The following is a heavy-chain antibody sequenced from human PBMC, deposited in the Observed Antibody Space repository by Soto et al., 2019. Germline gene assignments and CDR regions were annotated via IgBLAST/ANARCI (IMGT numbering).Heavy chain of an antibody. V-gene: IGHV4-4*02. J-gene: IGHJ4*02. CDR1: GDSISSSEW. D-gene: IGHD1-20*01. Sequence: QVQLQESGPGLVKPSGTLSLNCKVSGDSISSSEWWSWLRQPPGKGLEWIAEIHHSGPTNYNPSLQSRVTITVDKSKNQISMRLSTVTAADTAVYYCARGGITAVRNYYFDHWGQGTLVTVSS. CDR3: ARGGITAVRNYYFDH. CDR2: IHHSGPT.